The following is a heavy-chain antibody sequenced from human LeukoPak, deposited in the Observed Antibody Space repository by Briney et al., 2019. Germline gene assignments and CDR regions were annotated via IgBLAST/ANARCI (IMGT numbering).Heavy chain of an antibody. CDR2: VNHSGST. CDR3: ATAYHGYGDY. CDR1: GGSFSGYF. D-gene: IGHD3-22*01. V-gene: IGHV4-34*01. J-gene: IGHJ4*02. Sequence: SETLSLTCAAYGGSFSGYFWSWIRQPPGKGLEWIGEVNHSGSTNYNPSLKSRVTISVDTSKIQFSLKLNSVTAADTAVYYCATAYHGYGDYWGQGTLVTVSS.